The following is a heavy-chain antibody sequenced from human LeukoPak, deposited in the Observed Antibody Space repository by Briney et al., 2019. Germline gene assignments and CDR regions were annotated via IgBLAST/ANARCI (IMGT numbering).Heavy chain of an antibody. CDR3: ARTHCHIAVAGLFDY. D-gene: IGHD6-19*01. CDR2: ISAYNGDT. Sequence: ASVKVPCKASGYTFTSYGISWVRQAPGQGLEWMGWISAYNGDTNYAQKLQGRVTMTTDTSTSTAYMELRSLRSDDTAVYYCARTHCHIAVAGLFDYWGQGTLVTVSS. CDR1: GYTFTSYG. V-gene: IGHV1-18*01. J-gene: IGHJ4*02.